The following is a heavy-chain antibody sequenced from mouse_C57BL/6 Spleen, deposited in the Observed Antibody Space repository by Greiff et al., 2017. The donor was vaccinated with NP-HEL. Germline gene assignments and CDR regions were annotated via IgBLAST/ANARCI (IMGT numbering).Heavy chain of an antibody. Sequence: VQLQQSGAELVKPGASVKISCKASGYAFSSYWMNWVKQRPGKGLEWIGQIYPGDGDTNYNGKFKGKATLTADKSSSTAYMQLSSLTSEDSAVYFCARRDGSSGWYFDVWGTGTTVTVSS. V-gene: IGHV1-80*01. D-gene: IGHD1-1*01. CDR2: IYPGDGDT. J-gene: IGHJ1*03. CDR3: ARRDGSSGWYFDV. CDR1: GYAFSSYW.